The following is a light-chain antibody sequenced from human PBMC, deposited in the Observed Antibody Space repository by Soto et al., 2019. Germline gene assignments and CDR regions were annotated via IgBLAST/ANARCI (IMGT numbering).Light chain of an antibody. J-gene: IGLJ1*01. V-gene: IGLV1-44*01. CDR3: GTSDDTVYV. Sequence: QSVLTQPPSVSGTPGQRVTISCSGGNSNIGRNPVSWYQEFPGTPPKLLISTNSRRPSWVPYRFSGSKSGTSASLAISGLRSEDEAVYYCGTSDDTVYVFGSGTKLTVL. CDR2: TNS. CDR1: NSNIGRNP.